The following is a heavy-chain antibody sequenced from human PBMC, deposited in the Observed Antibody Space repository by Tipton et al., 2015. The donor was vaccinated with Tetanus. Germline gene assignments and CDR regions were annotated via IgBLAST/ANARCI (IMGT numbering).Heavy chain of an antibody. D-gene: IGHD3-10*01. V-gene: IGHV1-46*03. CDR2: ISPSGGTT. J-gene: IGHJ5*02. CDR1: GFSFSKYF. CDR3: ARDAESFGEFLSADWFDP. Sequence: QSGAEVKKPGASVEVSCKASGFSFSKYFIHWVRQAPGQGLEWVGVISPSGGTTTYAPRFQGRVTMTRDTSTTTVSMELTSLRSEDTAVYYCARDAESFGEFLSADWFDPWGQGTLVTVSS.